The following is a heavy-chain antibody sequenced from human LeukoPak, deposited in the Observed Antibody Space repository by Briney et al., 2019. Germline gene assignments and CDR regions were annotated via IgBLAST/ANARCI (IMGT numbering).Heavy chain of an antibody. J-gene: IGHJ4*02. V-gene: IGHV4-59*01. D-gene: IGHD5-18*01. Sequence: SETLSLTCTVSGGAINSYYWSWIRQPPGKGLEWVGFIYYTGSTNYNPSLKSRVTVSLDTSKNQFSLKLSSMTAAVTAVYYCASGRYSYAHEFWGQGILVTVSS. CDR3: ASGRYSYAHEF. CDR2: IYYTGST. CDR1: GGAINSYY.